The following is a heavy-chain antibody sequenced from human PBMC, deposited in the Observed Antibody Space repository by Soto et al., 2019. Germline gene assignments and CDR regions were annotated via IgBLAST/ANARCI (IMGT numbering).Heavy chain of an antibody. Sequence: PGGSLRLSCAASGFTFTDHYIDWVRQVPGKGLEWVGRTGKKGNSYITEYAASVRGRFTISRDDSKNSLFLQLSSLKTEDTAVYYCVGSILVTYLDSWGQGTLVTVSS. CDR2: TGKKGNSYIT. CDR1: GFTFTDHY. CDR3: VGSILVTYLDS. D-gene: IGHD3-9*01. J-gene: IGHJ4*02. V-gene: IGHV3-72*01.